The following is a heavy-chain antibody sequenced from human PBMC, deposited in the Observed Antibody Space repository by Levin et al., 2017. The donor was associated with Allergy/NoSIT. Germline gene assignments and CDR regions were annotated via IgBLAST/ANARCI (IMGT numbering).Heavy chain of an antibody. Sequence: GGSLRLSCTASGFTFDDHAMHWVRQAPGKGLEWVSGISWNSGNIHYADSVKGRFTISRDNAKNSLYLQMNSLRPEDTALYYCAKDAGTMTMYEYFDYWGQGTLVTVSS. CDR1: GFTFDDHA. J-gene: IGHJ4*02. CDR2: ISWNSGNI. V-gene: IGHV3-9*01. CDR3: AKDAGTMTMYEYFDY. D-gene: IGHD4/OR15-4a*01.